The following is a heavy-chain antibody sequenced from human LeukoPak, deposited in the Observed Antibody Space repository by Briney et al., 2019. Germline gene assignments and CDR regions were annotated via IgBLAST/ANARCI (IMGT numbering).Heavy chain of an antibody. CDR2: IYYSGST. CDR3: ARVSGSGIHY. J-gene: IGHJ4*02. CDR1: GGSISSYY. V-gene: IGHV4-59*01. Sequence: SETLSLTCTVSGGSISSYYWSWIRRPPGKGLEWIGYIYYSGSTKYNPSLKSRVTISVDTSKNQFSLKLSSVTAADTAVYYCARVSGSGIHYWGQGTLVTVSS. D-gene: IGHD3-10*01.